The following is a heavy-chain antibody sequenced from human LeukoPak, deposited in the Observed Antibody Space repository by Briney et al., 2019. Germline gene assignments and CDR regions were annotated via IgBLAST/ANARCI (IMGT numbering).Heavy chain of an antibody. CDR3: AREANYYGSGSYFEGTFDY. Sequence: RPSETLSLTCAVYGGSFSGYCWSWIRQPPGKGLEWIGYIYYSGTTNYNPSLKSRVTISIDTSKNEFSLKLTSVTAADTAVYYCAREANYYGSGSYFEGTFDYWGQGSLVTVSS. D-gene: IGHD3-10*01. CDR2: IYYSGTT. V-gene: IGHV4-59*01. CDR1: GGSFSGYC. J-gene: IGHJ4*02.